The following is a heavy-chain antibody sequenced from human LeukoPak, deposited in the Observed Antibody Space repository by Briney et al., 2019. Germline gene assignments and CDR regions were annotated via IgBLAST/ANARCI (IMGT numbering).Heavy chain of an antibody. J-gene: IGHJ3*02. V-gene: IGHV3-66*01. Sequence: GGSLRLSCAASGFTVSSNYMSWVRQAPGKGLEWVSVIYSGGSTYYADSVKGRFTISRDNSKNTLYLQMNSLRAEDTAVYFCVRESVLVSTATDDAFDIWGQGTMVTVSS. CDR3: VRESVLVSTATDDAFDI. CDR2: IYSGGST. CDR1: GFTVSSNY. D-gene: IGHD1-1*01.